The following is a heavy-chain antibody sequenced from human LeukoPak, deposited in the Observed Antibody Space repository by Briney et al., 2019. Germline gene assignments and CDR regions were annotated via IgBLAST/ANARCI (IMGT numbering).Heavy chain of an antibody. CDR1: GGSFSGYY. D-gene: IGHD3-10*01. Sequence: SETLSLTCAVYGGSFSGYYWSWIRQPPGKGLEWIGEINHSGSTNYNPSLKSRVTISVDTSKNQFSLKLSSVTAADTAVYYCARAVSLWFGESVYFDYWGQGTLVTVSS. CDR2: INHSGST. CDR3: ARAVSLWFGESVYFDY. J-gene: IGHJ4*02. V-gene: IGHV4-34*01.